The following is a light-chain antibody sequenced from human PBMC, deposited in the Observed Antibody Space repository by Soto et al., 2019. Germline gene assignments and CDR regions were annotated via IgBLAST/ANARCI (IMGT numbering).Light chain of an antibody. V-gene: IGLV2-14*01. CDR3: SSFTGRFTFV. CDR1: RSDVGAYNY. J-gene: IGLJ1*01. Sequence: ALTQPASVSGSPGQSIAISCTGTRSDVGAYNYVSWYQQHPGKAPKLMISEVTNRPSGVSDRFSGSKSGNTASLTISGLQAEDEADYYCSSFTGRFTFVFGTGTKVT. CDR2: EVT.